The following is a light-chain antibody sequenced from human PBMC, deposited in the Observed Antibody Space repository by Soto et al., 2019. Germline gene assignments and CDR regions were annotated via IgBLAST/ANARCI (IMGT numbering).Light chain of an antibody. CDR2: EVS. CDR1: SSDVGAHTS. V-gene: IGLV2-14*01. J-gene: IGLJ1*01. Sequence: QSALTQPASVSGSPGQSITISCSGTSSDVGAHTSVSWYQQHPGKAPKLMIYEVSNRPSGVSNRFSGSKSANTASLTISGLQADDEAHYYCTSYTSDNRSYVFGTGTKLTVL. CDR3: TSYTSDNRSYV.